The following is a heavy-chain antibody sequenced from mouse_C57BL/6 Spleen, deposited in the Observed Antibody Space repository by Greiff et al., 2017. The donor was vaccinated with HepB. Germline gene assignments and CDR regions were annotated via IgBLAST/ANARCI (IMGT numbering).Heavy chain of an antibody. D-gene: IGHD2-4*01. Sequence: VQLKQSGGGLVKPGGSLKLSCAASGFTFSDYGMHWVRQAPEKGLEWVAYISSGSSTIYYADTVKGRFTISRDNAKNTLFLQMTSLRSEDTAMYYCARRDYDNAMDYWGQGTSVTVSS. J-gene: IGHJ4*01. V-gene: IGHV5-17*01. CDR3: ARRDYDNAMDY. CDR1: GFTFSDYG. CDR2: ISSGSSTI.